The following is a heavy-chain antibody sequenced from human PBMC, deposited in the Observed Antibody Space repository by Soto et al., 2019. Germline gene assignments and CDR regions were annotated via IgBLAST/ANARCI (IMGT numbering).Heavy chain of an antibody. J-gene: IGHJ4*02. V-gene: IGHV3-7*01. CDR2: IKEDGSEK. CDR1: GFTFSNYY. D-gene: IGHD6-6*01. Sequence: GGSLRLSCAPSGFTFSNYYMSWVRQAPGKGLEWVACIKEDGSEKYYGDSLKGRFTISRDNTQNSLYLEMSSLRAEDTAVYYCARHRIAVRAFDYWGQGTLVTVSS. CDR3: ARHRIAVRAFDY.